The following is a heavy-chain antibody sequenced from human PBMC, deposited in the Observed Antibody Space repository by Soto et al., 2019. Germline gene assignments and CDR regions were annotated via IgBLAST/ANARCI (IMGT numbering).Heavy chain of an antibody. CDR3: ARGSVVVAAYPN. CDR2: INHSGST. Sequence: SETLSLTCAVYGGSFSGYYWSWIRQPPGKGLEWIGEINHSGSTNYNPSLKSRVTISVDTSKNQFSLKLSSVTAADTAVYYCARGSVVVAAYPNWGQGTLVNVS. D-gene: IGHD2-15*01. CDR1: GGSFSGYY. J-gene: IGHJ4*02. V-gene: IGHV4-34*01.